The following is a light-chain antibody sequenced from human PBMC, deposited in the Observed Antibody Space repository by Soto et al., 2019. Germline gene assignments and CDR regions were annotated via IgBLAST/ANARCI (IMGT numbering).Light chain of an antibody. Sequence: EIVMTQSPATLSVSPGERATLSCRASQSVSSNLAWYQQKPGQAPRLLIYGASTRATGIPARFSGSGSGTEFTLTISSLQPDDLATYYCQQYNSSPWTFGQGTKVDIK. CDR1: QSVSSN. CDR3: QQYNSSPWT. J-gene: IGKJ1*01. V-gene: IGKV3-15*01. CDR2: GAS.